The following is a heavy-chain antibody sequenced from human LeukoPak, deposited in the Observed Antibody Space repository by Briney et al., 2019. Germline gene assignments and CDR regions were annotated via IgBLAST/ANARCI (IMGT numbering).Heavy chain of an antibody. Sequence: ASVKVSCKASGYTFTGYYMHWVRQAPGQGLEWMGWINPNSGGTNYAQKFQGRVTMTRDTSISTAYMELSRLRSDDTAVYYCASAVEGYGPRYFDYWGQGTLVTVSS. CDR3: ASAVEGYGPRYFDY. D-gene: IGHD5-12*01. CDR2: INPNSGGT. CDR1: GYTFTGYY. J-gene: IGHJ4*02. V-gene: IGHV1-2*02.